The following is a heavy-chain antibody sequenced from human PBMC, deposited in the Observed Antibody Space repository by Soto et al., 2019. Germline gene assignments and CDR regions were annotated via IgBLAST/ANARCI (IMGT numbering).Heavy chain of an antibody. Sequence: QGQLVQSGAEVKMPGASVKVSCKASGYTFTRYGISWVRQAPGQGLEWMGWISGYNGDANYAQSFQGRVSMTIDTSTTTAYMELRPLTPDDTAVYYCAKNGQPPYYYYGLDVWGQGTTVTVSS. D-gene: IGHD2-8*01. CDR2: ISGYNGDA. V-gene: IGHV1-18*01. CDR3: AKNGQPPYYYYGLDV. J-gene: IGHJ6*02. CDR1: GYTFTRYG.